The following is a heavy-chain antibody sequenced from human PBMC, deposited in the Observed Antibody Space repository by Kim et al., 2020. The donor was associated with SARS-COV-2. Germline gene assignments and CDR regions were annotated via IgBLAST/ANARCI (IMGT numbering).Heavy chain of an antibody. CDR3: ARSIEDTAVWGAGKN. V-gene: IGHV3-21*01. CDR2: ISSSSSYI. CDR1: GFTFSSYS. Sequence: GGSLRLSCAASGFTFSSYSMNWVRQAPGKGLEWVSSISSSSSYIYYADSVKGRFTISRDNAKNSLYLQMNSLRAEDTAVYYCARSIEDTAVWGAGKNWGQGTLVTVSS. J-gene: IGHJ4*02. D-gene: IGHD5-18*01.